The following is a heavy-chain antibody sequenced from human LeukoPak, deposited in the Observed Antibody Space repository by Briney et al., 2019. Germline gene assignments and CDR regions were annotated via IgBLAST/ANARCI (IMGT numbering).Heavy chain of an antibody. CDR1: GFTVSSNY. J-gene: IGHJ3*02. V-gene: IGHV3-53*05. CDR2: IYSGGST. CDR3: ARESQNSRWAFDI. Sequence: GGSLRLSCAASGFTVSSNYMSWVRQAPGKGLEWVSVIYSGGSTYYADSVKGRFTISRDNSKDTLYLQMNSLRAEDTAVYYCARESQNSRWAFDIWGQGTMVTVSS. D-gene: IGHD6-13*01.